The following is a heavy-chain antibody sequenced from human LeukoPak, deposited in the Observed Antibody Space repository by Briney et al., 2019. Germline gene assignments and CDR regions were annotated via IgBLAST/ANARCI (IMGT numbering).Heavy chain of an antibody. CDR1: GFTFSDYY. CDR2: TSSSGSTI. Sequence: GGSLSLSCAASGFTFSDYYMRWIRQAPGKGLEWLSYTSSSGSTIYYADSVKGRFTMSRDDAKNSLYLQMNSLRAEDTAVYYCARREGGFYSWGIAYWGQGTLVTVSS. J-gene: IGHJ4*02. D-gene: IGHD1-26*01. V-gene: IGHV3-11*04. CDR3: ARREGGFYSWGIAY.